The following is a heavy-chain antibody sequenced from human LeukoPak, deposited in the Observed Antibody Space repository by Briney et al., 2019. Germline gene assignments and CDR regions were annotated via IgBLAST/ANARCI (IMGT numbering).Heavy chain of an antibody. CDR1: GYTFTNFG. CDR3: ARFQASEFRGFDH. J-gene: IGHJ4*02. CDR2: ISAYNHNT. V-gene: IGHV1-18*01. Sequence: GASVKVSCKASGYTFTNFGFSWVRQAPGQRLEWMGWISAYNHNTDYAQKLQGRVTMTTDTSTSTVYLELQTLTSDDTAIYYCARFQASEFRGFDHWGQGTLITVSS. D-gene: IGHD3-10*01.